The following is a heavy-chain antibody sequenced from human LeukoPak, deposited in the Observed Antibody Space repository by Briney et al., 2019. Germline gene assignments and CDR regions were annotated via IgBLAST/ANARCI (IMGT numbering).Heavy chain of an antibody. CDR2: INPSGGST. Sequence: ASVKVSCKASEYTFTSYYMHWVRRAPGQGLEWMGIINPSGGSTSYAQKFQGRVTMTRDMSTSTVYMDLSSLRSEDTAMYYCARASEIVPAADYRGVDAFDIWGQGTMVTVSS. CDR3: ARASEIVPAADYRGVDAFDI. J-gene: IGHJ3*02. V-gene: IGHV1-46*01. D-gene: IGHD2-2*01. CDR1: EYTFTSYY.